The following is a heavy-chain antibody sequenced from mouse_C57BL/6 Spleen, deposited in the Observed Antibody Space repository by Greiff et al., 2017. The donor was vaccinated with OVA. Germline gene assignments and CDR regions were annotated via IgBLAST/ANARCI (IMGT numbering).Heavy chain of an antibody. V-gene: IGHV5-9*01. D-gene: IGHD1-1*01. Sequence: EVTLVESGGGLVKPGGSLKLSCAASGFTFSSYTMSWVRQTPEKRLEWVATISGGGGNTYYPDSVKGRFTISRDNAKNTLYLQMSSLRSEDTALYYCARTYYGSNMDYWGQGTSVTVSS. J-gene: IGHJ4*01. CDR3: ARTYYGSNMDY. CDR1: GFTFSSYT. CDR2: ISGGGGNT.